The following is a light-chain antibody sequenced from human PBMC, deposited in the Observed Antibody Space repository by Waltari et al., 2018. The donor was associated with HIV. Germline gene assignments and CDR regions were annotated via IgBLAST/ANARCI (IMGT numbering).Light chain of an antibody. CDR1: SSDVGNYNL. V-gene: IGLV2-23*02. J-gene: IGLJ2*01. Sequence: QSALAQPASVSDSPGQSITISCTGTSSDVGNYNLVSWYQQHPGKVPKLIIYEVTKRPAGVSNRFSGSKSGNPASLTISGLQAEDEAEYYCCSYAASRSVVFGGGTKLTVL. CDR3: CSYAASRSVV. CDR2: EVT.